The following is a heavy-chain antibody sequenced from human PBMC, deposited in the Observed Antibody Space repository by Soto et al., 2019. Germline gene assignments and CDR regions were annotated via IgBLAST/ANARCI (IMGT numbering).Heavy chain of an antibody. V-gene: IGHV4-34*01. CDR1: GGSFSGYY. Sequence: SGTPSPTRAVYGGSFSGYYWSLVRQPPGKGLEWIGEINHSGSTNYNPSLKSRVTISVDTSKNQFSLKLSSVTAADTAVYYCARGRWLRENDYWGQGTLVTVSS. J-gene: IGHJ4*02. D-gene: IGHD5-12*01. CDR3: ARGRWLRENDY. CDR2: INHSGST.